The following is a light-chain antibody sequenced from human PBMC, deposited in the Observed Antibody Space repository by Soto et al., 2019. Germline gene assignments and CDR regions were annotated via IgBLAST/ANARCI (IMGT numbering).Light chain of an antibody. V-gene: IGKV1-39*01. J-gene: IGKJ1*01. CDR2: AAS. CDR3: RVSYSILWE. Sequence: DIQMTQPPSPLSASVGDRGTITCRASQSISSYVSWGQQRPVYAPEVLIYAASGLQSGGASDCGGSGWGTDFSLPISHLKPKGFAIYSRRVSYSILWEFGEGTKVDI. CDR1: QSISSY.